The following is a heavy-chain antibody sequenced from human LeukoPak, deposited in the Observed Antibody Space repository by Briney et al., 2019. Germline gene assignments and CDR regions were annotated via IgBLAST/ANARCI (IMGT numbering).Heavy chain of an antibody. D-gene: IGHD2-15*01. CDR1: GYTLTSYG. J-gene: IGHJ4*02. Sequence: GASVKVSCKASGYTLTSYGISWVRQAPGQGLEWMGWISAYNGNTNYAQKLQGRVTMTTDTSTSTAYMELRSLRSDDTAVHYCARDAYCSGGSCYHNFDYWGQGTLVTVSS. CDR3: ARDAYCSGGSCYHNFDY. V-gene: IGHV1-18*01. CDR2: ISAYNGNT.